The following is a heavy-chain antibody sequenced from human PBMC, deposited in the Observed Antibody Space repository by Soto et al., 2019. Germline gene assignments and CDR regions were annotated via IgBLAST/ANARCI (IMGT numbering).Heavy chain of an antibody. CDR3: ARGDGTGLYNSGWSPRY. V-gene: IGHV3-21*04. CDR2: ISGSSTDI. J-gene: IGHJ4*02. D-gene: IGHD6-19*01. Sequence: EVQLVESGGGLVKPGESLRVSCAASGFTFSYYSLHWVRQAPGKGLEWVSSISGSSTDIYYAEMVKGRVTISRDDAKNSLYLRMDSLRAEDTAVYYCARGDGTGLYNSGWSPRYWGQGTLVTVSS. CDR1: GFTFSYYS.